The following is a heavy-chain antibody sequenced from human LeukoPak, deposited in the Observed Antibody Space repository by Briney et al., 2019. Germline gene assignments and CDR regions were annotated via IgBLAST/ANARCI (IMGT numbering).Heavy chain of an antibody. CDR2: MNPNSGNT. CDR3: ARGGGPPRSGSYWSDAFDI. D-gene: IGHD3-10*01. J-gene: IGHJ3*02. CDR1: GYTFTSYD. V-gene: IGHV1-8*01. Sequence: ASVKVSCKASGYTFTSYDINWVRQATGQGLEWMGWMNPNSGNTGYAQKSQGRVTMTRNTSIGTAYMELSSLRSEDTAVYYCARGGGPPRSGSYWSDAFDIWGQGTMVTVSS.